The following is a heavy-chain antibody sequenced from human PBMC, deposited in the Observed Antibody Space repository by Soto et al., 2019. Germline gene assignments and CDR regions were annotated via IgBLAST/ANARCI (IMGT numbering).Heavy chain of an antibody. J-gene: IGHJ6*02. CDR2: INHSGST. CDR3: ARGRHYGSGTYGYYYGMGV. CDR1: GGSFSGYY. D-gene: IGHD3-10*01. V-gene: IGHV4-34*01. Sequence: SETLSLTCAVYGGSFSGYYWSWIRQPPGKGQEWIGEINHSGSTNYNPSLKRRVTISVDTSKNQFSLKLSPVTAADTAVYYCARGRHYGSGTYGYYYGMGVWGQGTTVTVSS.